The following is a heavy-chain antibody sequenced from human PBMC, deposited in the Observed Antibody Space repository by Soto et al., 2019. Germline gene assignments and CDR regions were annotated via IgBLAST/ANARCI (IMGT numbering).Heavy chain of an antibody. Sequence: GGSLRLSCAASGFTFSSYGMHWVRQAPGKGLEWVAVISYDGSNKYYADSVKGRFTISRDNSKNTLYLQMNSLRAEDTAVYYCAKDLEAHWGQGTLVTVSS. CDR2: ISYDGSNK. J-gene: IGHJ4*02. CDR1: GFTFSSYG. CDR3: AKDLEAH. V-gene: IGHV3-30*18.